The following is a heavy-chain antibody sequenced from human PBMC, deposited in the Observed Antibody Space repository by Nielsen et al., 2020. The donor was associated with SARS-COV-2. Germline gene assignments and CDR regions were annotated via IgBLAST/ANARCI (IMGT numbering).Heavy chain of an antibody. CDR2: IDPSDSYT. Sequence: EESLKISCKGSGYSFTSYWISWVRQMPGKGLEWMGRIDPSDSYTNYSPSFQGHVTISADKSISTAYLQWSSLKASDTAMYYCATLVPAASDDAFDIWGQGTMVTVSS. D-gene: IGHD2-2*01. V-gene: IGHV5-10-1*01. CDR3: ATLVPAASDDAFDI. CDR1: GYSFTSYW. J-gene: IGHJ3*02.